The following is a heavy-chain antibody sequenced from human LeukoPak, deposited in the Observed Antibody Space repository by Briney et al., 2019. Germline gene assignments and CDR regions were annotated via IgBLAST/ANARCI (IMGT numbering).Heavy chain of an antibody. V-gene: IGHV3-11*03. D-gene: IGHD6-13*01. Sequence: PGGSLRLSCAASGFTFSDYYMSWIRQAPGKGLEWVSYISSSSSYTNYADSVKGRFTISRDNAKNSLYLQINSLRAEDTAVYYCARSLVAAAPNFDYWGQGTLVTVSS. J-gene: IGHJ4*02. CDR2: ISSSSSYT. CDR3: ARSLVAAAPNFDY. CDR1: GFTFSDYY.